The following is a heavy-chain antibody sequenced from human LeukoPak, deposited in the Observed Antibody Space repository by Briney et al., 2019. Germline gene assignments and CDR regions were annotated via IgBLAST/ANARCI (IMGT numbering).Heavy chain of an antibody. CDR3: AKRGSENLPFDY. CDR2: ISPRDRST. J-gene: IGHJ4*02. Sequence: VAVNVSCKTSGYTFTSYYMHWVRQAPGQGLEWMGVISPRDRSTRYAQKFQRRVTMTRDTSTSTVYMDLSSLRSDDTAVYYCAKRGSENLPFDYWGQGTRVTASS. V-gene: IGHV1-46*01. CDR1: GYTFTSYY. D-gene: IGHD1-14*01.